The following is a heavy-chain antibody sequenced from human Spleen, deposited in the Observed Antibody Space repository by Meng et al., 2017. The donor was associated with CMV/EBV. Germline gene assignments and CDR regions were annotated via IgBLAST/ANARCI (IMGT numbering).Heavy chain of an antibody. V-gene: IGHV1-18*01. CDR2: VSAENGDT. CDR1: GYNFGIYG. CDR3: ARAGAAVTTNFDF. J-gene: IGHJ4*02. Sequence: QIQLVQSGPEVRRPGASVKVSCKASGYNFGIYGITWVRQAPGQGLEWVGWVSAENGDTDYGQKFQGRVTVTADTFTNTAYMEMRSLRSDDSAMYYCARAGAAVTTNFDFWGQGTLVTVSS. D-gene: IGHD4-17*01.